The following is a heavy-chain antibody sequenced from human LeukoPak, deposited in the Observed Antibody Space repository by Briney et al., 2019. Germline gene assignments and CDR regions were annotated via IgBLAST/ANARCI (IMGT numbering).Heavy chain of an antibody. Sequence: ASVKVSCKASGYTFTSYDINWVRQATGQGLEWMGWMSPNSGNTGLAQKFQGRVTLTRDTSLSTAYMELSNLRSDDTAVYYCARDEVVAAPNYFGMVVWGQGTTVSVSS. J-gene: IGHJ6*02. CDR1: GYTFTSYD. CDR2: MSPNSGNT. V-gene: IGHV1-8*01. CDR3: ARDEVVAAPNYFGMVV. D-gene: IGHD2-15*01.